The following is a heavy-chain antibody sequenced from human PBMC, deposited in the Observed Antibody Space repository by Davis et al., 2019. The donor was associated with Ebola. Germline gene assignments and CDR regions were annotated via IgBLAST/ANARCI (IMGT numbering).Heavy chain of an antibody. D-gene: IGHD1-26*01. J-gene: IGHJ3*02. CDR2: ISAYNGNT. V-gene: IGHV1-18*01. CDR3: ARTSIVGTTTTASDI. Sequence: ASVKVSCKASGYTFTSYGISWVRQAPGQGLEWMGWISAYNGNTAYAQILQGRVTMTTDTSTGTAYMELRSLRSDDTAVYFCARTSIVGTTTTASDIWGQGTMVTVTS. CDR1: GYTFTSYG.